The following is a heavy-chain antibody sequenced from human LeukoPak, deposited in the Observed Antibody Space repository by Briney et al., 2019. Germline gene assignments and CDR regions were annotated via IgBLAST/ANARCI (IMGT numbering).Heavy chain of an antibody. D-gene: IGHD3-10*01. CDR3: ARDRYGSGISY. CDR2: ISSSSYI. V-gene: IGHV3-21*01. J-gene: IGHJ4*02. Sequence: GGSLRLSCAASGFTFSSYSMNWVRQAPGKGLEWVSSISSSSYIYYADSVKGRFTISRDNAKNSLYLQMNSLRAEDTAVYYCARDRYGSGISYWGQGTLVTVSS. CDR1: GFTFSSYS.